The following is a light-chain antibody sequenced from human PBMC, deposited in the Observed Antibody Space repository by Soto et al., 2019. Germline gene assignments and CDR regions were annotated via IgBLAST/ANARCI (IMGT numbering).Light chain of an antibody. CDR2: GNN. Sequence: QSVLTQPPSVSGAPGQRVTISCTGSSSNIGAGYNVHWYQQLPGPAPKLLIYGNNNRPSGVPDRFSGSKSGTSASLVITGLQAEDEADYYCQSFDSSLSASVFGGGTKVTVL. CDR1: SSNIGAGYN. CDR3: QSFDSSLSASV. J-gene: IGLJ2*01. V-gene: IGLV1-40*01.